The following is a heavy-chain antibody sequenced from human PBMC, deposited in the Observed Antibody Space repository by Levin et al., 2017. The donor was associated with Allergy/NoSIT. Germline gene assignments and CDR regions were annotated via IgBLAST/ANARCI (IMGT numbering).Heavy chain of an antibody. J-gene: IGHJ6*02. CDR1: GVTLTYYA. CDR2: ISYDGKNK. D-gene: IGHD1-26*01. Sequence: PGGSLRLSCAASGVTLTYYAMHWVRQAPGKGLEWVASISYDGKNKFYADSVKGRFTISRDNSKNTLYLQMNSLRPEDTAFYYCAKGSGSDSDDGTDVWGRGTTVTVSS. V-gene: IGHV3-30*04. CDR3: AKGSGSDSDDGTDV.